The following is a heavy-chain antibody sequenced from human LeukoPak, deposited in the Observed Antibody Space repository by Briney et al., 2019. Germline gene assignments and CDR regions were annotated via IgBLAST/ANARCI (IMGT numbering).Heavy chain of an antibody. CDR2: INPNSGGT. J-gene: IGHJ4*02. CDR3: XXXXXXXXXXXEXXXDY. Sequence: GYTFXGYYMHWVRQAPEQGLEWMGWINPNSGGTNYAQKFRGRVTMTRDTSISTAYMELSRLRSDDTAVYYCXXXXXXXXXXXEXXXDYWGQXTXVTVSS. CDR1: GYTFXGYY. V-gene: IGHV1-2*02.